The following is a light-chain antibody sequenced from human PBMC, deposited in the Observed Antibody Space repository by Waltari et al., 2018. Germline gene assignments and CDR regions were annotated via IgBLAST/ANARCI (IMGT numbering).Light chain of an antibody. V-gene: IGKV3-20*01. J-gene: IGKJ1*01. CDR1: QSFTRY. CDR2: DAS. Sequence: EIVLTQSPGTLSLSPGERATLSCRASQSFTRYLAWYQHRPGQAPRLLIYDASTRAAGVADRFSGSGSGTDFSLTISRLEPEDFPVYYCQHYVSLPVTFGQGTRVEIK. CDR3: QHYVSLPVT.